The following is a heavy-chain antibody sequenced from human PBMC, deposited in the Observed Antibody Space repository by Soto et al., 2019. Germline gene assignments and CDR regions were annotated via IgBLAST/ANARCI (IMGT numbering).Heavy chain of an antibody. CDR1: GLTFSSYG. Sequence: GGSLRLSCAASGLTFSSYGMHWVRQAPGKGLEWVAVISYDGSNKYYADSVKGRFTISRDNSKNTLYLQMNSLRAEDTAVYYCAKEGHYYHSSGYLVFDYWGHGTLVTVSS. V-gene: IGHV3-30*18. CDR2: ISYDGSNK. CDR3: AKEGHYYHSSGYLVFDY. D-gene: IGHD3-22*01. J-gene: IGHJ4*01.